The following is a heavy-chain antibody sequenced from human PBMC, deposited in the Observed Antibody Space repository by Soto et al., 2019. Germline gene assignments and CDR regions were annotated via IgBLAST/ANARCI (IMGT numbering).Heavy chain of an antibody. V-gene: IGHV4-31*03. Sequence: QVQLQESGPGLVKPSQTLSLTCTVSGGSISSGGYYWSWIRQHPGKGLEWIGYIYYSGSTYYNPSLKSRVTIAVDTAKNQFSLKLSSVTAAATAVYYCARGGGYGDYFLWYFALWGRGTLVTVSS. CDR2: IYYSGST. CDR3: ARGGGYGDYFLWYFAL. D-gene: IGHD4-17*01. J-gene: IGHJ2*01. CDR1: GGSISSGGYY.